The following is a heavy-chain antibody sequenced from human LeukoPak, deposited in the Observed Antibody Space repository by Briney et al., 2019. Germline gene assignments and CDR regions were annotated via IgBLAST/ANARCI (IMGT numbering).Heavy chain of an antibody. J-gene: IGHJ4*02. D-gene: IGHD1-26*01. CDR1: EYIFTGYY. CDR2: INPNNGAT. Sequence: ASVKVSCKASEYIFTGYYMHWVRQAPGQGLEWMGRINPNNGATNYAQKFQGRVTITGDTSINTAYMELSSLRSDDTAVYYCTRESGSYHGNDYWGQGTLVTVSS. V-gene: IGHV1-2*06. CDR3: TRESGSYHGNDY.